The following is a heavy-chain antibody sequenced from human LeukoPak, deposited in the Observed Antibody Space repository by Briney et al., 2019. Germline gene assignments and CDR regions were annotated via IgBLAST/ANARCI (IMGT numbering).Heavy chain of an antibody. J-gene: IGHJ6*02. V-gene: IGHV3-11*01. CDR1: GFTFSDYY. Sequence: GGSLRLSCAASGFTFSDYYMCWIRQAPGKGLEWVSYISSSGSTIYYADSVKGRFTISRDNAKNSLYLQMNSLRAEDTAVYYCARVYYDFWSGYGMDVWGQGTTVTVSS. CDR2: ISSSGSTI. CDR3: ARVYYDFWSGYGMDV. D-gene: IGHD3-3*01.